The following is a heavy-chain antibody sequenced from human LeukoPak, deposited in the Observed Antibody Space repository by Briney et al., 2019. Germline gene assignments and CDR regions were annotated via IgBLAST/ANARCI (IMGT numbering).Heavy chain of an antibody. J-gene: IGHJ4*02. V-gene: IGHV3-7*01. CDR1: GFTFSTYS. Sequence: GGSLRLSCAASGFTFSTYSMNWVRQAPGKGLEWVANIEEDGSGKHYVDSVRGRFTISRDNAKNSLYLQINSLKAEDTAVYYCARDSVYSGSFSSFDFWGQGTLVTVSS. CDR2: IEEDGSGK. CDR3: ARDSVYSGSFSSFDF. D-gene: IGHD1-26*01.